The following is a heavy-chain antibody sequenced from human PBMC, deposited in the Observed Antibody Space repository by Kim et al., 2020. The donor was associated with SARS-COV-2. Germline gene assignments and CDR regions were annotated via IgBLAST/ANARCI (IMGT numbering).Heavy chain of an antibody. CDR3: ARDLVWFGELIPSIFDY. D-gene: IGHD3-10*01. CDR1: GYTFTSYA. J-gene: IGHJ4*02. V-gene: IGHV1-3*01. CDR2: INAGNGNT. Sequence: ASVKVSCKASGYTFTSYAMHWVRQAPGQRLEWMGWINAGNGNTKYSQKFQGRVTITRDTSASTAYMELSSLRSEDTAVYYCARDLVWFGELIPSIFDYWGQGTLVTVSS.